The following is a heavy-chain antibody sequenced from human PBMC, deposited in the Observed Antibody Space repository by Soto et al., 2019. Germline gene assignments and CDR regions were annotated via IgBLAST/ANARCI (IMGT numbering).Heavy chain of an antibody. J-gene: IGHJ6*02. Sequence: ASVTVSCTASGYIFVNYGIAWVRQAPGQGLEWMGWISPYTGNTHSATKVQGRLTMTTDTSTSTAYMDLGSLTSDDTAVYYCVMVDNYVTPTPQDVWGQGTTVTVSS. CDR2: ISPYTGNT. CDR1: GYIFVNYG. D-gene: IGHD3-16*01. CDR3: VMVDNYVTPTPQDV. V-gene: IGHV1-18*01.